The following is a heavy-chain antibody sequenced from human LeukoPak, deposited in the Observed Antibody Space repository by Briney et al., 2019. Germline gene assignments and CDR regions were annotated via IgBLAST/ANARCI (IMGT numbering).Heavy chain of an antibody. CDR3: ARHGLDIGIAVAGTSAFDI. CDR1: GFTFSGYY. D-gene: IGHD6-19*01. J-gene: IGHJ3*02. CDR2: INQSGST. Sequence: SETLSLTCAVYGFTFSGYYWSWVRQPPGKGLEWVGEINQSGSTNYNPSLKSRVTISVDTSKNQFSLKLSSVTAADTAVYYCARHGLDIGIAVAGTSAFDIWGQGTMVTVSS. V-gene: IGHV4-34*01.